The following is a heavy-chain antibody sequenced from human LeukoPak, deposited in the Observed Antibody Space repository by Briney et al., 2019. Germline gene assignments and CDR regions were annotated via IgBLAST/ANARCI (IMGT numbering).Heavy chain of an antibody. V-gene: IGHV1-2*02. CDR2: INPNSGGT. D-gene: IGHD6-13*01. CDR1: GYTFTGYY. J-gene: IGHJ5*02. Sequence: ASVKVSCKASGYTFTGYYMHWVRQAPGQGPEWMGWINPNSGGTNYAQKFQGRVTMTRDTSISTAYMELSRLRSDDTAVYYCARVPIYSNNWFDPWGQGTLVTVSS. CDR3: ARVPIYSNNWFDP.